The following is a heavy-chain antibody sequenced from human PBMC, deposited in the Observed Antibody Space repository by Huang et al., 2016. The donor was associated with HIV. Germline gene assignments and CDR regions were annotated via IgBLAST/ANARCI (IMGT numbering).Heavy chain of an antibody. CDR1: GYTFTSYT. J-gene: IGHJ5*02. Sequence: QVQLVQSGSELKKPGASVKVSCKASGYTFTSYTLNWVRQAPGQGLEWMGWINTNDGKSTYAQDFTGRVVFSLDTSVSTADVHISSLRAEDTAVYYCGRGGGGSSGQTPLVWFDPWGQGTLVTVSS. D-gene: IGHD6-13*01. CDR2: INTNDGKS. CDR3: GRGGGGSSGQTPLVWFDP. V-gene: IGHV7-4-1*02.